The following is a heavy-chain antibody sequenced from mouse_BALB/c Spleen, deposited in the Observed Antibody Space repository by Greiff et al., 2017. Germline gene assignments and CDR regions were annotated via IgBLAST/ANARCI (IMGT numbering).Heavy chain of an antibody. CDR3: ARCNYRYDDYAMDY. CDR2: IWACGST. CDR1: GFSLTSYG. V-gene: IGHV2-9*02. D-gene: IGHD2-14*01. Sequence: QVQLKQSGPGLVAPSQSLSITCTVSGFSLTSYGVHWVRQPPGKGLEWLGVIWACGSTNYNSALMSRLSISKDNSKSQVFLKMNSLQTDDTAMYYCARCNYRYDDYAMDYWGQGTSVTVSS. J-gene: IGHJ4*01.